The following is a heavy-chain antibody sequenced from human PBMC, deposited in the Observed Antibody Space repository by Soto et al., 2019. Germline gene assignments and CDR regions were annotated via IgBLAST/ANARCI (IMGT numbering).Heavy chain of an antibody. Sequence: QVQVVQSGAEVKKPGASVKVSCKASGYIFTDYYIHWVRQSPGQGPEWMGWINPNSGGTKYAQRFQGRVTMTRDTSIRTAYMELSRLRSDDTAVYFCARAGVAAAGSGEYGMDVWGQGTTVTVSS. V-gene: IGHV1-2*02. J-gene: IGHJ6*02. D-gene: IGHD6-13*01. CDR1: GYIFTDYY. CDR3: ARAGVAAAGSGEYGMDV. CDR2: INPNSGGT.